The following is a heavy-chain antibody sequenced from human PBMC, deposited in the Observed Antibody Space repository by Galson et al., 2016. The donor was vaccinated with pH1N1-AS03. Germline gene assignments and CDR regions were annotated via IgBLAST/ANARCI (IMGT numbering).Heavy chain of an antibody. J-gene: IGHJ3*01. CDR1: GDSISSTPYY. Sequence: ETLSLTCTVSGDSISSTPYYWGWIRQPPGKGLEWIGYFYYSGSANYNPSLESRGTILLDKSKNQFSLELSSVTDADTAVYYCAGGDTIFGVVINECYVWGQGTKVTVSS. CDR3: AGGDTIFGVVINECYV. CDR2: FYYSGSA. D-gene: IGHD3-3*01. V-gene: IGHV4-61*05.